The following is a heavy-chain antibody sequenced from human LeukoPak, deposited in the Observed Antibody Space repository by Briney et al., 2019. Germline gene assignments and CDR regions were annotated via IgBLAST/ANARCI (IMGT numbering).Heavy chain of an antibody. CDR1: GGSISSYY. CDR2: IYYSGNT. CDR3: ARHRPSYYYGSGEQYYYYYGMDV. D-gene: IGHD3-10*01. Sequence: PSETLSLTCTVSGGSISSYYWSWIRQPPGKGLEGIGYIYYSGNTNYNPSLKSRVTISVDTSKNQFSLKLSSVTAADTAVYYCARHRPSYYYGSGEQYYYYYGMDVWGQGTTVTVSS. J-gene: IGHJ6*02. V-gene: IGHV4-59*08.